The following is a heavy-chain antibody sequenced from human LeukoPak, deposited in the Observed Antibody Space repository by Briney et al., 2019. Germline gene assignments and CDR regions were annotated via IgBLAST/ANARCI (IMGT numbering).Heavy chain of an antibody. CDR3: AKDRTAAALDY. V-gene: IGHV3-21*01. CDR2: ISSSSSYI. CDR1: GFTFSSYS. J-gene: IGHJ4*02. D-gene: IGHD6-13*01. Sequence: GGSLRLSCAASGFTFSSYSMNWVRQAPGKGLEWVSSISSSSSYIYYADSVKGRFTISRDNAKNSLYLQMNSLRAEDTAVYYCAKDRTAAALDYWGQGTLVTVSS.